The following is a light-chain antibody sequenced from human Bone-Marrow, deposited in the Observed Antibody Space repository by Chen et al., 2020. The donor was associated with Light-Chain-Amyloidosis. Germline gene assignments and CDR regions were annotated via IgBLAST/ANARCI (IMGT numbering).Light chain of an antibody. CDR1: SGSIATNY. J-gene: IGLJ3*02. Sequence: NFMLTQPHSVSESPGKTVIISCTRSSGSIATNYVQWYQQRPGSSPTTVIYEDDQSPSGVPARFSGSIDRSSNSASLTISGLTTEDEADYYCQSYQGSSQGVFGGGTKLTVL. V-gene: IGLV6-57*01. CDR3: QSYQGSSQGV. CDR2: EDD.